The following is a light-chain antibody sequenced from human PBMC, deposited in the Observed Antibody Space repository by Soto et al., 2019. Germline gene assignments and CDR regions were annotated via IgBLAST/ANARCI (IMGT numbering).Light chain of an antibody. Sequence: QSVLTQPPSVSAAPGQTVTISCSGSTSNIGNNYVSWYQHLPGATPKLLIYDYNRRPSGIPDRFSGSRSGTLATLGITGLQTGDEADYSCATWDSSLRAYVFGAGTKLTVL. V-gene: IGLV1-51*01. CDR2: DYN. J-gene: IGLJ1*01. CDR3: ATWDSSLRAYV. CDR1: TSNIGNNY.